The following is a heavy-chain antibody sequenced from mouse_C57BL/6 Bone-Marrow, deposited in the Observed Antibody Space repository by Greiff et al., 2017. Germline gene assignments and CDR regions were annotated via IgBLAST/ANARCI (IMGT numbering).Heavy chain of an antibody. CDR2: IHPNSGST. J-gene: IGHJ4*01. D-gene: IGHD2-4*01. CDR1: GYTFTSYW. CDR3: ARGGAIYYEYDEDAMDY. V-gene: IGHV1-64*01. Sequence: QVPLQQPGAELVKPGASVKLSCKASGYTFTSYWMHWVKQRPGQGLEWIGMIHPNSGSTKYNEKFQSKATLTVDKSSSTAYMKHSSLTSEDSAVYYGARGGAIYYEYDEDAMDYWGQGTSVTVSS.